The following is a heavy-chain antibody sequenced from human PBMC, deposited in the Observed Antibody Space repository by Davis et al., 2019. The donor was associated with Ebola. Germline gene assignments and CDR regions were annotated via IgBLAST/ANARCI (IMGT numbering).Heavy chain of an antibody. CDR3: ARAIVLVVYATNYHGMDV. CDR1: GFTFSDYY. CDR2: ISSSSSYT. J-gene: IGHJ6*02. Sequence: PGGSLRLSCAASGFTFSDYYMSWIRQAPGKGLEWVSYISSSSSYTNYADSVKGRFTISRDNAKNSLYLQMNSLRAEDTAVYYCARAIVLVVYATNYHGMDVWGQGTTVTVSS. V-gene: IGHV3-11*06. D-gene: IGHD2-8*02.